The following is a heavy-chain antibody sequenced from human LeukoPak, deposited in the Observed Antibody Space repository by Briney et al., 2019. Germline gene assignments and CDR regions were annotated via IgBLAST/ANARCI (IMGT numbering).Heavy chain of an antibody. Sequence: ASVKVSCKASGYTFTSYGISWVRQAPGQGLEWMGWISAYNGNTNYAQRLQGRVTMTTDTSTSTAYMELRSLRSDDTAVYYCARDFTVHPAYCGGDCPPAGFDYWGQGTLVTVSS. CDR2: ISAYNGNT. J-gene: IGHJ4*02. V-gene: IGHV1-18*01. D-gene: IGHD2-21*02. CDR3: ARDFTVHPAYCGGDCPPAGFDY. CDR1: GYTFTSYG.